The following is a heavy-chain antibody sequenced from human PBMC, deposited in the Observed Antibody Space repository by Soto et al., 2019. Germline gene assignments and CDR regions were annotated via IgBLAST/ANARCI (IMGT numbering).Heavy chain of an antibody. CDR1: GFTFGDYW. CDR2: MTGDGRTT. V-gene: IGHV3-74*03. CDR3: ATAEVDY. Sequence: GGSLRLSCAASGFTFGDYWMHWVRQPPGKGPEWVSRMTGDGRTTQYADSVKGRFTASRDNAKSTLYLQMNSLRAEDTAVYYCATAEVDYWGQGSLVTVSS. J-gene: IGHJ4*02.